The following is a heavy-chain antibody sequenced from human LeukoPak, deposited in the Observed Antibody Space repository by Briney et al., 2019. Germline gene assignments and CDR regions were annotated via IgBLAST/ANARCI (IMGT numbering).Heavy chain of an antibody. CDR1: GFTFSNYW. V-gene: IGHV3-7*01. CDR2: IEKDGSEI. CDR3: AAGAGWLIDW. J-gene: IGHJ4*02. Sequence: GGSLRLSCAASGFTFSNYWMNWVRQAPGKGMEWVAIIEKDGSEILYVDSVKGRFTISRDNAKNSLYLQMNSLRAENTAVYYCAAGAGWLIDWWGQGTLVTVSS. D-gene: IGHD6-19*01.